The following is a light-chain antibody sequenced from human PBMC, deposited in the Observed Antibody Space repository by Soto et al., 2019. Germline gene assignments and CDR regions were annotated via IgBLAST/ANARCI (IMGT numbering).Light chain of an antibody. V-gene: IGLV2-14*01. J-gene: IGLJ2*01. CDR3: SSHAVSRTLV. CDR2: DVS. CDR1: SSDIGGYNY. Sequence: QSALTQPASVSGSPGQSITISCTGTSSDIGGYNYVSWYQQHPGKAPKLMIYDVSNRPSGVSNRFSGSKSGNTASLTISGLQAEDEADYYCSSHAVSRTLVFGGGTKLTVL.